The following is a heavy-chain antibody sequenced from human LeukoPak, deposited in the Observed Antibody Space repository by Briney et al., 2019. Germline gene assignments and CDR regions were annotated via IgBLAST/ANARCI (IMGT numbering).Heavy chain of an antibody. J-gene: IGHJ4*02. CDR2: ISAHNGNT. V-gene: IGHV1-18*01. Sequence: GASVKVSCKASGYTYTSYGISWVRQAPGQGLEWMGWISAHNGNTNYAQKLQGRVTMTTDTSTSTAYMELRSLRSDDTAVYYCARQSERWELLIRDWGQGTLVTVPS. D-gene: IGHD1-26*01. CDR1: GYTYTSYG. CDR3: ARQSERWELLIRD.